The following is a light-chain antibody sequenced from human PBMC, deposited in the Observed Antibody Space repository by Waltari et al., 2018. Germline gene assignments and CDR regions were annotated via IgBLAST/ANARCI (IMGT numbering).Light chain of an antibody. V-gene: IGKV3-11*01. J-gene: IGKJ3*01. Sequence: GERATLSCRASQSFTNYLAWYQQKPGQAPRLLIYDASNRATGIPARFSGSRSGTDFTLTISSLEPEDFAVYYCQERSNWVFTFGPGTKVDI. CDR2: DAS. CDR3: QERSNWVFT. CDR1: QSFTNY.